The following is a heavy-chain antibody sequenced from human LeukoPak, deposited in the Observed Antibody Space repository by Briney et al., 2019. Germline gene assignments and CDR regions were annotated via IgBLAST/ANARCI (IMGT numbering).Heavy chain of an antibody. Sequence: ASVKVSCKASGYTFTGYYMHWVRQAPGQGLEWMGWINPNSGDTNYAQKFQGRVTMTRDTSISTAYMELSRLRSDDTAVYYCARDGAFVQLRYFDYWGQGTLVTVSS. CDR3: ARDGAFVQLRYFDY. V-gene: IGHV1-2*02. J-gene: IGHJ4*02. CDR1: GYTFTGYY. D-gene: IGHD4/OR15-4a*01. CDR2: INPNSGDT.